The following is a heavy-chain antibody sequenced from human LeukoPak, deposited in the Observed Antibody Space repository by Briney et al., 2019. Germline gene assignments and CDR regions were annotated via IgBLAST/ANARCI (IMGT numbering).Heavy chain of an antibody. CDR3: ARDRGRSGWGVYYMDV. CDR2: IYHRGST. Sequence: SETLSLTCTVSGGSISSSSYYWGWIRQPPGKGLDWIGSIYHRGSTYYNPSLKSRVTISVDTSKNQFSLKLSSVTAADTAVYYCARDRGRSGWGVYYMDVWGKGTTVTVSS. CDR1: GGSISSSSYY. J-gene: IGHJ6*03. V-gene: IGHV4-39*07. D-gene: IGHD6-19*01.